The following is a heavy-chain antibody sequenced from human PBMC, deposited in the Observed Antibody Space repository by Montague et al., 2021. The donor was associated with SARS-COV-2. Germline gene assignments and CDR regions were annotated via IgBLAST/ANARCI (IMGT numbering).Heavy chain of an antibody. J-gene: IGHJ4*02. D-gene: IGHD6-19*01. CDR3: AREPRSSGSTPDYFDF. CDR2: VHHSGKT. V-gene: IGHV4-38-2*02. CDR1: DYSISSDYD. Sequence: SETLSLTCTVSDYSISSDYDWGWIRQPPGKGLEWIATVHHSGKTYYNPSLRSRVTISMDTSKNQFSLKLTSVTAADTAAYYCAREPRSSGSTPDYFDFWGQGTLVTVSS.